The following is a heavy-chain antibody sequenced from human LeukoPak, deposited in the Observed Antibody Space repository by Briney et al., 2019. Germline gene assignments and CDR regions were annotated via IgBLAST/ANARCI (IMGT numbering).Heavy chain of an antibody. CDR2: ISPGSSTI. V-gene: IGHV3-48*01. Sequence: GGSLRLSCAASGFAFSTYSMIWVRQAPGKGLEWVSYISPGSSTIYYADFAKGRFTISRDDGEKSLYLQMNPLRAEDTAVYYCATQAWRTHGAGGYHDDCWGHGTLVTVSS. CDR3: ATQAWRTHGAGGYHDDC. J-gene: IGHJ4*01. D-gene: IGHD2-8*01. CDR1: GFAFSTYS.